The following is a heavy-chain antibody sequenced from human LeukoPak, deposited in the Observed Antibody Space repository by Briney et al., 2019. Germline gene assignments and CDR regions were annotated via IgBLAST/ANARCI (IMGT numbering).Heavy chain of an antibody. D-gene: IGHD1-26*01. CDR1: GDTVSSNY. V-gene: IGHV3-53*01. J-gene: IGHJ4*02. CDR3: ARSSGSYLYFDN. CDR2: IYSGGRT. Sequence: GGSLRLSCAASGDTVSSNYISWVRQAPGKGLEWVSVIYSGGRTYYADSVKGRFTISRDNSKNTLYLQMSSLRAEDTAVYYCARSSGSYLYFDNWGQGTLVTVSS.